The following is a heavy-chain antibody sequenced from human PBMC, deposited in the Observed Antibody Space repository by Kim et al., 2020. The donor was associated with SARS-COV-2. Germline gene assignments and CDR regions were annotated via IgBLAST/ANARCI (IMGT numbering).Heavy chain of an antibody. V-gene: IGHV4-4*02. Sequence: SETLSLTCAVSGGSISSSNWWSWVRQPPGKGLEWIGEIYHSGSTNYNPSLKSRVTISVDKSKNQFSLKLSSVTAADTAVYYCARDCVVTAAAGTSYYYYGMDVWGQGATVTVSS. CDR3: ARDCVVTAAAGTSYYYYGMDV. J-gene: IGHJ6*02. CDR1: GGSISSSNW. D-gene: IGHD6-13*01. CDR2: IYHSGST.